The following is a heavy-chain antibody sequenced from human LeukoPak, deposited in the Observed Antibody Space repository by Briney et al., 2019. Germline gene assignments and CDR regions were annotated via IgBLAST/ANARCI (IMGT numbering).Heavy chain of an antibody. CDR3: ASSSSGWFVLGCFDY. CDR1: GFTFSSYS. CDR2: ISSSSSTT. Sequence: PGGSLRLSCAASGFTFSSYSMNWVRQAPGKGLEWVSYISSSSSTTYYADSVKGRFTISRDNAKNSLYLQMNSLRAEDTAVYYCASSSSGWFVLGCFDYWGQGTLVTVSS. D-gene: IGHD6-19*01. J-gene: IGHJ4*02. V-gene: IGHV3-48*04.